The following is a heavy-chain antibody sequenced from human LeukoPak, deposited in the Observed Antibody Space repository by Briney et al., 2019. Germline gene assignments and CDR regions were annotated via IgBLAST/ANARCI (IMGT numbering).Heavy chain of an antibody. CDR3: ARLREIPVFGVVTKSTSYFDY. CDR1: GFTFSSYA. CDR2: IKQDRSEK. D-gene: IGHD3-3*01. J-gene: IGHJ4*02. Sequence: GGSLRLSCAASGFTFSSYAMNWVRQAPGKGLEWVANIKQDRSEKYYVDSVKGRFTISRDNAKNSLYLQMNSLRAEDTAVYYCARLREIPVFGVVTKSTSYFDYWGQGTLVTVSS. V-gene: IGHV3-7*01.